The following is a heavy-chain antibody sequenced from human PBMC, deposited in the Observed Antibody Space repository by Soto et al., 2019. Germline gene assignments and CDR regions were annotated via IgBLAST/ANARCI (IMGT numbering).Heavy chain of an antibody. J-gene: IGHJ3*02. CDR1: GGSFIGYY. Sequence: QQQQGGAGLLKPSETLSLTCAVSGGSFIGYYWNWIRQPPGKGLEWIGEIDHSGSTSYNPSLKNRVTISVDTSKRQISLKLSSVTAADTAVYYCAGETSDYDILTAPTTFDIWGQGTMVAVSS. D-gene: IGHD3-9*01. CDR3: AGETSDYDILTAPTTFDI. V-gene: IGHV4-34*02. CDR2: IDHSGST.